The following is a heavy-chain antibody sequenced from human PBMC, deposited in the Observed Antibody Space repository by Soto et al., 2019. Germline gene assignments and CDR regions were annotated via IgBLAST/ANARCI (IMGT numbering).Heavy chain of an antibody. CDR2: IKRDGSEK. J-gene: IGHJ4*02. CDR1: GFTFSSYW. V-gene: IGHV3-7*04. CDR3: AREKPSGYDT. D-gene: IGHD5-12*01. Sequence: TGGSLRLSCAASGFTFSSYWMSWVRQAPGKGLHWVANIKRDGSEKNYVDSVKGRFTISRDNAKNSLYLQMNSLRAEDTAVYFCAREKPSGYDTWGQGTLVTVSS.